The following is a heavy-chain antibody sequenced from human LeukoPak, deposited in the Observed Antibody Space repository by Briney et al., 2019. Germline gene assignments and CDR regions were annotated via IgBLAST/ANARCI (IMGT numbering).Heavy chain of an antibody. V-gene: IGHV3-48*01. CDR2: ISSSSSTI. D-gene: IGHD2-2*01. Sequence: GGSLRLSCAASGFTFSSYSMNWVRQAPGKGLEWVSYISSSSSTIYYADSVKGRFTISRDNAKNSLYLQMNSLRAEDTAVYYCARDIGYCSSTSCYTYYYYGMDVWGQGTTVTVSS. CDR3: ARDIGYCSSTSCYTYYYYGMDV. CDR1: GFTFSSYS. J-gene: IGHJ6*02.